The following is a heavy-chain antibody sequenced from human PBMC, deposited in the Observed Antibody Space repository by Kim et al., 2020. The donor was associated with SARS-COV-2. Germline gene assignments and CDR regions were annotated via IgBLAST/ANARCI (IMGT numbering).Heavy chain of an antibody. CDR1: GFSFSTYG. CDR2: ISADGSNK. V-gene: IGHV3-30*03. D-gene: IGHD6-25*01. CDR3: APAIAAS. J-gene: IGHJ4*02. Sequence: GGSLRLSCAASGFSFSTYGIHWVRQAPGKGLEWVAAISADGSNKYYADSVKDRFTISRDNSKNTLYLQMNSLRVEDTAVYYCAPAIAASGGQGALVTVSS.